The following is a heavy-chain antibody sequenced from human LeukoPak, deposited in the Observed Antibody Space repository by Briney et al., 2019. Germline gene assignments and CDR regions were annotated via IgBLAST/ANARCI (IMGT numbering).Heavy chain of an antibody. J-gene: IGHJ4*02. Sequence: ASGPTLVNPAQTLTLTCTHSGFSLRTRGVGVGWIRQPPGKALEWLALTYWDDDKRYRPSLKSRLTITKGTSKNRVCLTMTNMDPVDTATYYCAHRRSQGYFDYWGQGTLFTVSS. CDR2: TYWDDDK. CDR3: AHRRSQGYFDY. V-gene: IGHV2-5*02. CDR1: GFSLRTRGVG.